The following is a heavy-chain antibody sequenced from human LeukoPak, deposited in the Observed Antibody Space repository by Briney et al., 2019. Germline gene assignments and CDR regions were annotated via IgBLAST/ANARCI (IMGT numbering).Heavy chain of an antibody. Sequence: PGRSLRLSCAASGFTFSSYGVHWVRQAPGKGLEWVAVISYDGSNKYYADSVKGRFTISRDNSKNTLYLQMNSLRAEDTAVYYCSKDRSSGWSYYYYGMDVWGQGTTVTVSS. CDR1: GFTFSSYG. D-gene: IGHD6-19*01. V-gene: IGHV3-30*18. J-gene: IGHJ6*02. CDR2: ISYDGSNK. CDR3: SKDRSSGWSYYYYGMDV.